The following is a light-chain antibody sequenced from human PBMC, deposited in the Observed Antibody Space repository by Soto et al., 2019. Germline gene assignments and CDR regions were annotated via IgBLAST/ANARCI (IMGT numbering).Light chain of an antibody. J-gene: IGKJ1*01. CDR3: QHYNSNSEA. CDR1: QTISSW. CDR2: KAS. Sequence: DIQMTQSPSTLSVSVGDRVTITCRASQTISSWLAWYQQKQVKAPKLLIYKASTLKSGVPSRFSGSESGTELTLNISSLQPDDFATYYCQHYNSNSEAFGHGTKVELK. V-gene: IGKV1-5*03.